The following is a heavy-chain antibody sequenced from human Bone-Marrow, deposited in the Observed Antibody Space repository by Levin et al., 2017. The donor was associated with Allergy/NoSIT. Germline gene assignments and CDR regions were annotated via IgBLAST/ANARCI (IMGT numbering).Heavy chain of an antibody. V-gene: IGHV3-21*01. CDR1: GFTFSTYG. CDR2: ISSSSDYI. D-gene: IGHD3-9*01. Sequence: GESLKISCTASGFTFSTYGMNWVRQAPGKGLEWVASISSSSDYIYYADSVKGRFTISRDNAKNSLSLQMNSLRAEDTAIYFCARDRTYGILTNYGMDVWGQGTTASVSS. J-gene: IGHJ6*02. CDR3: ARDRTYGILTNYGMDV.